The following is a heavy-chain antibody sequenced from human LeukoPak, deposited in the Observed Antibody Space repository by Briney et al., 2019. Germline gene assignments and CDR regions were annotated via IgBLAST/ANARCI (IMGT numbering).Heavy chain of an antibody. CDR3: AKGRGYSYGQLDY. D-gene: IGHD5-18*01. J-gene: IGHJ4*02. CDR2: ISWNSGSI. CDR1: GFTFDDYA. V-gene: IGHV3-9*03. Sequence: GGSLRLSCAASGFTFDDYAMHWVRQAPGKGLEWVSGISWNSGSIGYADSVKGRFTISRDNAKNSLYLQMNSLRAEDMALYYCAKGRGYSYGQLDYWGQGTLVTVSS.